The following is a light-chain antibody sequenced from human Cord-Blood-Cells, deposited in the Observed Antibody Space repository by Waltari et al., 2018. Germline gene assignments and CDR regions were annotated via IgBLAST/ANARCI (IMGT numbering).Light chain of an antibody. CDR1: SSNIRSNT. Sequence: QPVLTQPRSASGTPGQRVTIASAGRSSNIRSNTVNWYQPLPGTAPKLLNYCNNQRRSAVPFRFSCAKSGTSAALAISGLQSEDEAVYYCAACDDSLNGVVFSGGTKLTAL. CDR3: AACDDSLNGVV. V-gene: IGLV1-44*01. CDR2: CNN. J-gene: IGLJ2*01.